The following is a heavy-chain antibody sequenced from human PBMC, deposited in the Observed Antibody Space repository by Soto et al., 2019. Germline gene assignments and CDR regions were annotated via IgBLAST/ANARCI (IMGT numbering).Heavy chain of an antibody. D-gene: IGHD3-22*01. J-gene: IGHJ4*02. CDR3: ARAIAMIGVIVTTHFDY. V-gene: IGHV3-11*01. CDR1: GFTFSDYY. CDR2: TSPSGGTI. Sequence: QVQLVESGGGLVKPGGSLRLSCAASGFTFSDYYMSWLRQAPGKGLEWVSYTSPSGGTIYYADSAQGRFTVSRDNAKNSLFLQMSSVRAEDSAVYYCARAIAMIGVIVTTHFDYWGQGTLVTASS.